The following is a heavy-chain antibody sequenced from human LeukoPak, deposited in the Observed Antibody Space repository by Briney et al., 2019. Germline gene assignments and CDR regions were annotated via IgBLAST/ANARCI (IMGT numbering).Heavy chain of an antibody. CDR2: IYYSGST. Sequence: SQTLSLTCTVSGGSISSGGYYWSLIRQHPGKCLEWIGYIYYSGSTYYNPSLKSRVTISVDTSKNQFSLKLSSVTAADTAVYYWARGTYYDSSGYYPQYNWFDPWGQGTLVTVSS. V-gene: IGHV4-31*03. J-gene: IGHJ5*02. D-gene: IGHD3-22*01. CDR3: ARGTYYDSSGYYPQYNWFDP. CDR1: GGSISSGGYY.